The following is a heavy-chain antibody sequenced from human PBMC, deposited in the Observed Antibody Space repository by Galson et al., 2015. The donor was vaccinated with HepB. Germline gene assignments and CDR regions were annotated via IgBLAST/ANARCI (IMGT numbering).Heavy chain of an antibody. CDR2: VHHSGLII. CDR1: GGSISGSYW. J-gene: IGHJ5*01. Sequence: SETLSLTCAVSGGSISGSYWWNWVRQPPGKGLEWIGEVHHSGLIINYNPSLKSRVTISVDKSKNQFSLNLRSVTAADTALYYCARDSAFDHNRANNWFDSWGQGILVTVSS. CDR3: ARDSAFDHNRANNWFDS. D-gene: IGHD1-1*01. V-gene: IGHV4-4*02.